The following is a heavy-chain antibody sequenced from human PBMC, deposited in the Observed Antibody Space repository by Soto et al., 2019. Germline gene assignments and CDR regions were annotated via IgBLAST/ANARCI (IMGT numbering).Heavy chain of an antibody. J-gene: IGHJ4*02. V-gene: IGHV3-53*02. CDR1: GFTVTRNY. Sequence: ELQLVESGGGLIQPGGSLRLSCAASGFTVTRNYMTWVRLAPGKGLECVSTIHTGGKTFYTDSVKGRFTVSRDASKNTLDLQLNTLSVEDTAVYYCATGGSKRVRGAIVEVFHLEFWGRGTVVTVSS. CDR2: IHTGGKT. D-gene: IGHD3-10*01. CDR3: ATGGSKRVRGAIVEVFHLEF.